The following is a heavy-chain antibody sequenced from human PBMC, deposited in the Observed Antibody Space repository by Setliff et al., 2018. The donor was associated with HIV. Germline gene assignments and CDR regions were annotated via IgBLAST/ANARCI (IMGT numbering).Heavy chain of an antibody. CDR2: INTDGSNT. J-gene: IGHJ4*02. V-gene: IGHV3-74*01. CDR3: ARLLRGGGDYFDY. Sequence: GSLRLSCAASGFTFSSSWMHWVRQALGKGLVWVSRINTDGSNTNYADSVKGRFTISRDNTKNTLYPQMNSLRAEDTAIYYCARLLRGGGDYFDYWGQGTLVTVSS. CDR1: GFTFSSSW. D-gene: IGHD3-10*01.